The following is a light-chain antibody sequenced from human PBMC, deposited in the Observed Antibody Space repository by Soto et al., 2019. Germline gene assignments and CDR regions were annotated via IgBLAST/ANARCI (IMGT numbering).Light chain of an antibody. CDR3: CSYASSSSIYV. CDR2: EVN. Sequence: QSVLTQPASVSGSPGQSITISCTGSSSDVGSYNLVSWYQQHPGKAPQLMIYEVNKRPSGVSNRFSGSKSGNMASLTISGLQAEDEADYYCCSYASSSSIYVFRTGTKVTVL. J-gene: IGLJ1*01. CDR1: SSDVGSYNL. V-gene: IGLV2-23*02.